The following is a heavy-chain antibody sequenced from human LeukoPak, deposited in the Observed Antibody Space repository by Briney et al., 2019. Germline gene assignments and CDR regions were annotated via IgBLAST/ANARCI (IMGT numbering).Heavy chain of an antibody. V-gene: IGHV3-30*18. D-gene: IGHD2-2*01. CDR1: RSTLRRYG. CDR2: ISYDGSNK. Sequence: GGSLRLSCAPSRSTLRRYGMHWVRDAPGKGLEWVAVISYDGSNKYYEDSVKGRFTIHRDNSKNTLSLQMKRVRTEDTAVYYCANVNAMYTGYWGQGTLVTVSS. J-gene: IGHJ4*02. CDR3: ANVNAMYTGY.